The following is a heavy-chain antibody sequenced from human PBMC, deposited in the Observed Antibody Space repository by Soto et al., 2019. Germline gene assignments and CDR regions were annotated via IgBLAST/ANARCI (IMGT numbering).Heavy chain of an antibody. CDR1: GFTFSSYS. J-gene: IGHJ4*02. V-gene: IGHV3-23*01. CDR2: VGGGGDNT. D-gene: IGHD3-10*01. CDR3: AKRDSGSGRSPTLITY. Sequence: EVQLLESGGGLVQPGGSLRLSCAASGFTFSSYSMNWVRQAPGKGLEWVASVGGGGDNTFYADAVKGRLTISRDDSQNTLYLKMNSMRAEATAVYFCAKRDSGSGRSPTLITYWGQGTLVTVSS.